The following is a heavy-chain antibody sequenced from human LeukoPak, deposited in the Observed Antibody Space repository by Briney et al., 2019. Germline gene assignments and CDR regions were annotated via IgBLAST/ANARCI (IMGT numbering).Heavy chain of an antibody. J-gene: IGHJ4*02. D-gene: IGHD5-18*01. CDR3: ARDGTAMVPY. V-gene: IGHV1-69*04. CDR1: GGTFSSYA. CDR2: IIPIFGIS. Sequence: SVKVSCKASGGTFSSYAISWVRQAPGQGLEWMGRIIPIFGISNYAQKFQGRVTITADKSTSTAYMELSSLRSEDTAVYYCARDGTAMVPYWGQGTLVTVSS.